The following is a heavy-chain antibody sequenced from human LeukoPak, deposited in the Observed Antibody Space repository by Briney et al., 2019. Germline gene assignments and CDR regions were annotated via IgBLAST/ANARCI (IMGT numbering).Heavy chain of an antibody. V-gene: IGHV3-21*01. Sequence: GGSLRLSCAASGFTFSSYNMNWVRQAPGKGLEWVSSISDSSTYIYYADSVKGRFTISRDNAKNSLYLQMNSLRAEDTAVYYCASYYDFWSGYQLRYFDYWGQGTLVTASS. J-gene: IGHJ4*02. CDR1: GFTFSSYN. D-gene: IGHD3-3*01. CDR2: ISDSSTYI. CDR3: ASYYDFWSGYQLRYFDY.